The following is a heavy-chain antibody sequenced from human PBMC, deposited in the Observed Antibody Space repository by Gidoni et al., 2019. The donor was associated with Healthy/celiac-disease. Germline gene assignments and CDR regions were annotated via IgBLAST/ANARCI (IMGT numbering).Heavy chain of an antibody. J-gene: IGHJ4*02. Sequence: QVQLVQSGADVKKPGSSVKVSCTAAGGTFSSYAISWVRQAPGQGLEWMGGIIPIFGTANYAQKFQGRVTITADESTSTAYMELSSLRSEDTAVYYCARGYYDSSGYYPYYFDYWGQGTLVTVSS. CDR1: GGTFSSYA. CDR2: IIPIFGTA. D-gene: IGHD3-22*01. V-gene: IGHV1-69*01. CDR3: ARGYYDSSGYYPYYFDY.